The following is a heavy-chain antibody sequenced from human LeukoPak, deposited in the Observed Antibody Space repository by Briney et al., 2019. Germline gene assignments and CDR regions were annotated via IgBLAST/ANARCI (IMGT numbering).Heavy chain of an antibody. CDR2: IYYSGST. CDR1: GGSISSYY. D-gene: IGHD3-10*01. V-gene: IGHV4-59*01. CDR3: ARGNDGSGSFHYYMDV. Sequence: PSETLSLTCTISGGSISSYYWSWIRQPPGKGLEWIGYIYYSGSTNYNPSLKSRVTISVDTSKNQFSLKLRSVTAADTAVYYCARGNDGSGSFHYYMDVWGKGTTVTVSS. J-gene: IGHJ6*03.